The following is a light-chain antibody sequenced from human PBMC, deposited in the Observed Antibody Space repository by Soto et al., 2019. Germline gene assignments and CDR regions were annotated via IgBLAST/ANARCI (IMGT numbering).Light chain of an antibody. CDR3: QSYDSSLSEDVV. V-gene: IGLV1-40*01. CDR2: GNS. J-gene: IGLJ2*01. CDR1: SSNIGAGYD. Sequence: QSVLTQPPSLSVAPGQRVTISCTGSSSNIGAGYDLHWYQQLPGTAPKLLIYGNSNRPSGVPDRFSGSKSGTSASQAITGLQAEDEADYCCQSYDSSLSEDVVFGGGTELAVL.